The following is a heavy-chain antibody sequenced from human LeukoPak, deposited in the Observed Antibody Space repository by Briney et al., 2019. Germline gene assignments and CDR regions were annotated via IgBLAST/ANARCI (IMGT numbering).Heavy chain of an antibody. CDR1: GGSISSYY. CDR2: IYTSGST. CDR3: ARGGDPVTTASSYYYGMDV. D-gene: IGHD4-17*01. J-gene: IGHJ6*02. V-gene: IGHV4-4*07. Sequence: SETLSLTCTVSGGSISSYYWSWIRQPAGKGLEWIGRIYTSGSTNYNPSLKSRVTMSVDTSKNQFSLKLSSVTAADTAVYYCARGGDPVTTASSYYYGMDVWGQGTTVTVSS.